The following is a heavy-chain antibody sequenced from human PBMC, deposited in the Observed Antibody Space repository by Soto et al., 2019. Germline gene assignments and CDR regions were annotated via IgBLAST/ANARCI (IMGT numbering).Heavy chain of an antibody. CDR1: GGSISSYY. CDR3: ARRGYSYGELDY. CDR2: IYYSGST. J-gene: IGHJ4*02. V-gene: IGHV4-59*08. Sequence: KPSETLSLTCTVSGGSISSYYWSWIRQPPGKGLEWIGYIYYSGSTNYNPSLKSRVTISVDTSKNQFSLKLSSVTAADTAVYYCARRGYSYGELDYWGQGTLVTVSS. D-gene: IGHD5-18*01.